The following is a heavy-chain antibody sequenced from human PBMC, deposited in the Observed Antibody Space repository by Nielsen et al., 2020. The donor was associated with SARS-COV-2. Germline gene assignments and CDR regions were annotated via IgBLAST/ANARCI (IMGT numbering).Heavy chain of an antibody. J-gene: IGHJ3*02. CDR2: IYYSGST. CDR1: GGSISSYY. D-gene: IGHD3-16*02. CDR3: ARDSRSYDAFDI. V-gene: IGHV4-59*12. Sequence: SETLSLTCTVSGGSISSYYWSWIRQPPGKGLEWIGYIYYSGSTNYNPSLKSRVTISVDTSKNQFSLKLSSVTAADTAVYYCARDSRSYDAFDIWGQGTMVTVSS.